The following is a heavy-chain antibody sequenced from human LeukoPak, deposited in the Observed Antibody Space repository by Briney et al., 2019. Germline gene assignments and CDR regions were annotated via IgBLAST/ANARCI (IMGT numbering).Heavy chain of an antibody. CDR3: AGAHRCSSTSCYKNILYYYYYMDV. D-gene: IGHD2-2*02. V-gene: IGHV4-34*01. Sequence: SETLSLTCAVYGGSSSGYYWSWIRQPPGKGLEWIGEINHSGSTNYNPSLKSRVTISVDTSKNQFSLKLSSVTAADTAVYYCAGAHRCSSTSCYKNILYYYYYMDVWGKGTTVTVSS. CDR1: GGSSSGYY. CDR2: INHSGST. J-gene: IGHJ6*03.